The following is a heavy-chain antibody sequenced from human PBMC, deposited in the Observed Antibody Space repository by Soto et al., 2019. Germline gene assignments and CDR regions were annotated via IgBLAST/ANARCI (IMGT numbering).Heavy chain of an antibody. CDR1: GYSFTSYW. J-gene: IGHJ4*01. CDR3: ARSTNPFVGSGSSH. V-gene: IGHV5-51*01. D-gene: IGHD3-10*01. CDR2: IYPGDSDT. Sequence: GASLKISCKASGYSFTSYWIVWVRQMPGKGLEWMGIIYPGDSDTRYSPSFQDQVTISADKSITTAYLQWSSLKASDTAIYYCARSTNPFVGSGSSHWGQGTLVTVSS.